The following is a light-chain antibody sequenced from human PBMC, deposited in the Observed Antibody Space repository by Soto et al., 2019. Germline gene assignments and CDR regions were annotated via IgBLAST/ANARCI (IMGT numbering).Light chain of an antibody. V-gene: IGLV2-23*01. CDR2: EGS. CDR1: SSDVGSYNL. J-gene: IGLJ2*01. Sequence: QSVLTQPASVSGSPGQSITISCTGASSDVGSYNLVSWDQQHPGKAPKLMIYEGSKRPSGVSNRFSGSKSGNTASLTISGLQAEDEADYYCCSYAGSSTLVFGRRTKVTV. CDR3: CSYAGSSTLV.